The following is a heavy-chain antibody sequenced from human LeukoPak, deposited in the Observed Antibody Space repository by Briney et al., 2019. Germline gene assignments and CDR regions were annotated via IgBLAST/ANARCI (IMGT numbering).Heavy chain of an antibody. CDR3: ARFAVHRRLVVAGQFGLDY. CDR1: GGTFSSYA. V-gene: IGHV1-69*05. CDR2: IIPIFGTA. D-gene: IGHD6-19*01. J-gene: IGHJ4*02. Sequence: SVKVSCKASGGTFSSYAISWVRQAPGQGLEWMGGIIPIFGTANYAQKFQGRVTMTSDTSTSTVYMELSSLRSEDTAVYYCARFAVHRRLVVAGQFGLDYWGQGTLVTVSS.